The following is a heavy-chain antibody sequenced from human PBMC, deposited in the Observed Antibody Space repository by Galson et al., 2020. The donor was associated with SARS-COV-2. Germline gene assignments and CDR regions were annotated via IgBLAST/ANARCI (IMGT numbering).Heavy chain of an antibody. V-gene: IGHV4-39*07. CDR1: GDSLNSDEYY. CDR3: ARGKNWGGPFDY. D-gene: IGHD7-27*01. Sequence: SETLSLTCAISGDSLNSDEYYWGWIRQPPGLTLEWIGTIYYSGNTYYSPSLKSRLTISVDTSKSHFSITLNSVTAADTVVYYCARGKNWGGPFDYWGQGIVVTVSS. CDR2: IYYSGNT. J-gene: IGHJ4*02.